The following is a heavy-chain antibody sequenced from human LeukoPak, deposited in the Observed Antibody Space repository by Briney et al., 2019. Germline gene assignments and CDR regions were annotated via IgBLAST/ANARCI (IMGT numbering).Heavy chain of an antibody. CDR2: IYSSGST. V-gene: IGHV4-39*07. J-gene: IGHJ3*02. CDR1: GASINSGSNY. D-gene: IGHD5-18*01. Sequence: SETLSLTCRVSGASINSGSNYWGWIRQPPGTTLEWIGSIYSSGSTYYNPSLKSRDIIMIDTPKNHFSLTLSSVTAADTAVYYCARSDGYGLVGIWGQGTMVTVSS. CDR3: ARSDGYGLVGI.